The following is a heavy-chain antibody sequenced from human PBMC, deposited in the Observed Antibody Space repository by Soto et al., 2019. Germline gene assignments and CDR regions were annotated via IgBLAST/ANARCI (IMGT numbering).Heavy chain of an antibody. Sequence: QVQLQESGPGLVKPSQTLSLTCTVSGGSISSGGYYWSWIRQHPGKGLEWIGYIYYSGSTYYNPSLKSRVTTSVDTSKNPFSLKLSSVTAAARAVYYCAREGGIVGATAADYWGQGTLVTVSS. V-gene: IGHV4-31*03. J-gene: IGHJ4*02. CDR1: GGSISSGGYY. CDR2: IYYSGST. CDR3: AREGGIVGATAADY. D-gene: IGHD1-26*01.